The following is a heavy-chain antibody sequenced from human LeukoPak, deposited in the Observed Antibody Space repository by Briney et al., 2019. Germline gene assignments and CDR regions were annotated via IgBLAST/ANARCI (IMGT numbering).Heavy chain of an antibody. CDR2: IVASGVST. CDR1: GFTFSDYS. V-gene: IGHV3-23*01. J-gene: IGHJ1*01. D-gene: IGHD4-23*01. Sequence: PGGSLRLSCAASGFTFSDYSMNWVRQAPREGLEWVSSIVASGVSTYYADSVKGRFTISRDNSKNTLYLQMNSLRAEDTAVYYCTKKVVTQPGPAYFQHWGQGALVTVSS. CDR3: TKKVVTQPGPAYFQH.